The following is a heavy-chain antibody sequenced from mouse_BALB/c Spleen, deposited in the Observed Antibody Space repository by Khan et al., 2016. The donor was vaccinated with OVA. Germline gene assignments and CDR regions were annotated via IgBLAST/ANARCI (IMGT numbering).Heavy chain of an antibody. J-gene: IGHJ1*01. V-gene: IGHV1-9*01. CDR1: GYTFSSYW. CDR2: ILPGSGST. Sequence: VQLQQSGAELMKPGASVKISCKATGYTFSSYWIEWVKQRPGHGLEWIGEILPGSGSTNYNEKFKGKATFTADTSSNTAYMQLSSLTSEDSAVDYCARNYGSSYDWYFDVWGAGTTVTVSS. CDR3: ARNYGSSYDWYFDV. D-gene: IGHD1-1*01.